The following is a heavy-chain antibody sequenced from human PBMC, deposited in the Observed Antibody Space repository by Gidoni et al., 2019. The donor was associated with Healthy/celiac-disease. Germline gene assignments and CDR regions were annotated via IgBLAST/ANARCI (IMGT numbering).Heavy chain of an antibody. CDR3: ARESPYCGGDCYTFDY. D-gene: IGHD2-21*01. CDR1: GFTFSSYS. J-gene: IGHJ4*02. Sequence: EVQLVESGGGLVQPGGSLRLSCADSGFTFSSYSMNWVRQAPGKGLEWVSYCISSSSTIYYADSVKCRFTISRDNAKNSLYLQMNSLRDEDTAVYYCARESPYCGGDCYTFDYWGQGTLVTVSS. V-gene: IGHV3-48*02. CDR2: CISSSSTI.